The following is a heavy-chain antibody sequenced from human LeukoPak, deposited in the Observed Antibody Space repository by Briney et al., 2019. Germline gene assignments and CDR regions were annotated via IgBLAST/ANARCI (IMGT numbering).Heavy chain of an antibody. Sequence: SETLSLTCTVSGGSISSYYWSWIRQPPGKGLEWIGYIYYSGSTNYNPSLKSRVTISVDTSKNQFSLKLSSVTAADTAVYYCASVPTDYYGSGSPSRGAFDIWGQGTMVTVSS. V-gene: IGHV4-59*01. J-gene: IGHJ3*02. CDR2: IYYSGST. CDR1: GGSISSYY. D-gene: IGHD3-10*01. CDR3: ASVPTDYYGSGSPSRGAFDI.